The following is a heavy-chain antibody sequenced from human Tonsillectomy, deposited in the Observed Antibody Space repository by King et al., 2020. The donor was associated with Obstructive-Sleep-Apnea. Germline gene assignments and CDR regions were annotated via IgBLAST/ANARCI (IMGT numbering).Heavy chain of an antibody. Sequence: VQLQESGPGLVKPSETLSLTCTVSGGSISSHYWSWIRQPPGKGLEWIGNIYYSGSTNNKPSPQSRVTITVDTSKSQISLKLSSVTAADTAVYYCARLLWFGELHWFDPWGQGTLVTVSS. J-gene: IGHJ5*02. V-gene: IGHV4-59*08. CDR2: IYYSGST. D-gene: IGHD3-10*01. CDR3: ARLLWFGELHWFDP. CDR1: GGSISSHY.